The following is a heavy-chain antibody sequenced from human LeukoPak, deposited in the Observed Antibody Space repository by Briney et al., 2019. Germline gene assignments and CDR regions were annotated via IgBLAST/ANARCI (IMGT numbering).Heavy chain of an antibody. Sequence: ASVKVSCKVSGYTLTELSMHWVRQAPGQGLEWMGGIIPIFGTTNYAQKFQGRVTITADESTSTAYMELSSLRSEDTAVYYCARDGGYYGSGSAYYFDYWGQGTLVTVSS. V-gene: IGHV1-69*13. J-gene: IGHJ4*02. D-gene: IGHD3-10*01. CDR3: ARDGGYYGSGSAYYFDY. CDR1: GYTLTELS. CDR2: IIPIFGTT.